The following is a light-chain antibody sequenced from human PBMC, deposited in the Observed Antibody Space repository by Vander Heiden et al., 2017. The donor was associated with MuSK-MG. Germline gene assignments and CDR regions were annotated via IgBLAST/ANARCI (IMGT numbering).Light chain of an antibody. V-gene: IGKV3-15*01. CDR3: QQYHSGPPLT. Sequence: EIVMTQSPATRPVSPGGRANPPCRASQSVASDLAWYQQKPGQAPSRLIVAASTRATGIAARFNGSGSGTDFTLTISRLQSEDFAIYYCQQYHSGPPLTFGGGTKVEIK. CDR2: AAS. CDR1: QSVASD. J-gene: IGKJ4*01.